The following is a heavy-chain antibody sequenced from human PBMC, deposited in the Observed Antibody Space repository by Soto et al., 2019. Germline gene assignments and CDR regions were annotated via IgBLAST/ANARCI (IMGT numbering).Heavy chain of an antibody. V-gene: IGHV4-34*01. Sequence: QVQLQQWGAGLLKPSETLSLTCAVYGGSFSGYYWSWIRQPPGKGLEWIGEINHSGSTNYNPSLKSRVTISVDTSKNQCSLKLSSVTAADTAVYYCARGATEDIVVVVAATYFDYWGQGTLVTVSS. J-gene: IGHJ4*02. CDR2: INHSGST. D-gene: IGHD2-15*01. CDR1: GGSFSGYY. CDR3: ARGATEDIVVVVAATYFDY.